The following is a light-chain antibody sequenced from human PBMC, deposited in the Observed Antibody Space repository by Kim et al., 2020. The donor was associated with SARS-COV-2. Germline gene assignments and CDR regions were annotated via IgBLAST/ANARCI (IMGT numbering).Light chain of an antibody. CDR3: MQYDDLPYT. CDR1: QDISYR. CDR2: DAS. V-gene: IGKV1-33*01. J-gene: IGKJ2*01. Sequence: SAFAGDRVTITCQASQDISYRLNWYQQKPGKAPKVVIADASNLQSGAPSRFSGSGPGTEFTFSINNLQPEDIATYYCMQYDDLPYTFGRGTKLEIK.